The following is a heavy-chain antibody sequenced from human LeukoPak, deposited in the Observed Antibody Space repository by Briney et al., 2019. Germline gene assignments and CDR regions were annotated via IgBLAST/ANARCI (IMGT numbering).Heavy chain of an antibody. Sequence: GGSLRLSCAASGFTFSSYGMHWVRQAPGEGLEWVAVISYDGSNKYYADSVKGRFTISRDNSKNTLYLQMNSLRAEDTAVYYCAKDAYYYDSSGYDYWGQGTLVTVSS. V-gene: IGHV3-30*18. J-gene: IGHJ4*02. D-gene: IGHD3-22*01. CDR2: ISYDGSNK. CDR1: GFTFSSYG. CDR3: AKDAYYYDSSGYDY.